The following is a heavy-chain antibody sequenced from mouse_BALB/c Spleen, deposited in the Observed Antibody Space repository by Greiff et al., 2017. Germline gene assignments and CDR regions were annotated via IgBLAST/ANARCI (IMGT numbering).Heavy chain of an antibody. V-gene: IGHV5-6*01. CDR3: ARLGGNYGEDYFDY. J-gene: IGHJ2*01. D-gene: IGHD2-1*01. Sequence: DVQLVESGGDLVKPGGSLKLSCAASGFTFSSYGMSWVRQTPDKRLEWVATISSGGSYTYYPDSVKGRFTISRDNAKNTLYLQMSSLKSEDTAMYYCARLGGNYGEDYFDYWGQGTTLTVSS. CDR2: ISSGGSYT. CDR1: GFTFSSYG.